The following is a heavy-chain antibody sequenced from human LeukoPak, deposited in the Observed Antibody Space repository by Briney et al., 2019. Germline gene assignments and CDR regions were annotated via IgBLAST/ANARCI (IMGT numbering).Heavy chain of an antibody. CDR1: GFNFNYAW. CDR3: AREGIVVVTDPYWYFDL. D-gene: IGHD2-21*02. Sequence: GGSLRLSCAASGFNFNYAWMTWVRQAPGKGLEWVANIKQDGSEKFYVDSVKGRFTISRDNAKNSLYLQMNSLRAEDTAVYYCAREGIVVVTDPYWYFDLWGRGTLVTVSS. V-gene: IGHV3-7*05. CDR2: IKQDGSEK. J-gene: IGHJ2*01.